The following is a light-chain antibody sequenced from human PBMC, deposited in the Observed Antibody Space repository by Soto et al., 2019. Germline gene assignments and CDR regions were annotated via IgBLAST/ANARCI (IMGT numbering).Light chain of an antibody. CDR1: SSNIGSNT. V-gene: IGLV1-44*01. Sequence: QSVLTQPPSASGTPGQSVTISCSGSSSNIGSNTVNWYQQLSGAAPKLLIHNNDQRPSEVPDRFSGSKSDTSASLAISGLQSADEADYYCAAWDDSLTAVLFGGGTKLTVL. CDR2: NND. J-gene: IGLJ3*02. CDR3: AAWDDSLTAVL.